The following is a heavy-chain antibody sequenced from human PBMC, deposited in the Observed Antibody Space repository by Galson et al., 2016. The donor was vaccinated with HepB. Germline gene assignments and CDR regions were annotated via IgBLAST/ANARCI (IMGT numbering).Heavy chain of an antibody. D-gene: IGHD2-15*01. V-gene: IGHV3-49*04. Sequence: SLRLSCAVSGLTFGDYGINWVRQAPGKGLEWVGYIRSKHYGGTAEYAASVKGRFIISRDDSKSIAYLQINTLNLEDPAVYYCSMGGTLGHCRGGSCYSGFDYWGHGTLVTVSA. CDR1: GLTFGDYG. CDR2: IRSKHYGGTA. J-gene: IGHJ4*01. CDR3: SMGGTLGHCRGGSCYSGFDY.